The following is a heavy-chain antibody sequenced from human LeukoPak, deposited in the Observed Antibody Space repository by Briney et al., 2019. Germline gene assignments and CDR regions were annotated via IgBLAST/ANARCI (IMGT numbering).Heavy chain of an antibody. Sequence: GGSLLLSCAASGFTFSSYWMHWVRQAPGKGLVWVSRISTNGRIASYADSVKGRFTISRDNAKNTVYLQMNSLRAEDTAVYYCARGGLPIMIEVATHFAPGSWGQGTLVSVSS. V-gene: IGHV3-74*03. CDR1: GFTFSSYW. J-gene: IGHJ4*02. CDR3: ARGGLPIMIEVATHFAPGS. D-gene: IGHD3-22*01. CDR2: ISTNGRIA.